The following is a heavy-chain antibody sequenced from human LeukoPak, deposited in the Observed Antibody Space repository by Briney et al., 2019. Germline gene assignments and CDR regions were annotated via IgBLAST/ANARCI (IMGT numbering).Heavy chain of an antibody. D-gene: IGHD4-23*01. V-gene: IGHV3-30*02. CDR3: AKGLGLGAVVTFLYMDV. CDR1: GFTFSSYG. Sequence: PGGSLRLSCAASGFTFSSYGMHWVRQAPGKGLEWVAFIRYDGSNRYYADSVKGRFTISRDNSKNTLYLPMNSLRAEDTAVYYCAKGLGLGAVVTFLYMDVWGKGTTVTVSS. CDR2: IRYDGSNR. J-gene: IGHJ6*03.